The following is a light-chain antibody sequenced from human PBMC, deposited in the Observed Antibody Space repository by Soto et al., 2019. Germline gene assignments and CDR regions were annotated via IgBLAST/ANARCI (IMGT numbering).Light chain of an antibody. J-gene: IGLJ2*01. CDR2: DVS. CDR1: SSDVGGYNY. Sequence: QSVPTQPASVSGSPGQSITISCTGTSSDVGGYNYVSWYQQHPGKAPKLMIYDVSNRPSGVSNRFSGSRSGNTASLTISGLQAEDEAHYYCSSYTGSTTLVIFGGGTKLTVL. V-gene: IGLV2-14*03. CDR3: SSYTGSTTLVI.